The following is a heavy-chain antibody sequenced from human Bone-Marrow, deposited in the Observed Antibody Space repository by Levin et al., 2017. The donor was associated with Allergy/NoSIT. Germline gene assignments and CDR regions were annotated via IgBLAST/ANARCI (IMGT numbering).Heavy chain of an antibody. CDR2: MNPNSGNT. J-gene: IGHJ5*02. CDR1: GYTFTSYD. V-gene: IGHV1-8*01. Sequence: PVASVKVSCKASGYTFTSYDINWVRQATGQGLEWMGWMNPNSGNTGYAQKFQGRVTMTRNTSISTAYMELSSLRSEDTAVYYCARGRKYCSGGSCYRWFDPWGQGTLVTVSS. CDR3: ARGRKYCSGGSCYRWFDP. D-gene: IGHD2-15*01.